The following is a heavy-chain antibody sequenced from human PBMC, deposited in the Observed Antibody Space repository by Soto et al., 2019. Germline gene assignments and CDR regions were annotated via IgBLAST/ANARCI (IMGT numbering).Heavy chain of an antibody. V-gene: IGHV1-69*06. CDR2: IIPLHNTS. CDR3: AIWSNWNPLYYRGMDV. D-gene: IGHD1-20*01. Sequence: QVQPLQSGAEVQKPGSSVKVSCKVSGGAFTNYSLNWVRHAPGQGLEWLGGIIPLHNTSNYSLKLLGRGSVTADISSNTVYMHLSGLTSDDTATYYCAIWSNWNPLYYRGMDVWGQGTTVTVSS. CDR1: GGAFTNYS. J-gene: IGHJ6*02.